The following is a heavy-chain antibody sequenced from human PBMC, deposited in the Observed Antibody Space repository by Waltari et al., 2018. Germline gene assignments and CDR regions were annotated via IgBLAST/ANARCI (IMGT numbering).Heavy chain of an antibody. J-gene: IGHJ4*02. CDR1: GFTFSSYG. CDR2: ISYDGSNK. Sequence: QVQLVESGGGVVQPGRSLRLSWEASGFTFSSYGMHWVRQAPGKGLEWVAVISYDGSNKYYADSVKGRFTISRDNSKNTLYLQMNSLRAEDTAVYYCAKAHSDTGALDYWGQGTLVTVSS. V-gene: IGHV3-30*18. CDR3: AKAHSDTGALDY. D-gene: IGHD5-18*01.